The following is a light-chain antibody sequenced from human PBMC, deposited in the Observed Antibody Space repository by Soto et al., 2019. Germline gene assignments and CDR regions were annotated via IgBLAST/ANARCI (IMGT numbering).Light chain of an antibody. CDR1: SSDVGGYNH. CDR3: SSYTSSSTLLYV. Sequence: QSALTQPASVSGSPGQSITISCTGTSSDVGGYNHVSWYQQYPGKAPKVIIYEPSNRPSGISNRFSGSKSGNTASLTISGLQAEDEDDYYCSSYTSSSTLLYVFGTGTKLTVL. CDR2: EPS. J-gene: IGLJ1*01. V-gene: IGLV2-14*01.